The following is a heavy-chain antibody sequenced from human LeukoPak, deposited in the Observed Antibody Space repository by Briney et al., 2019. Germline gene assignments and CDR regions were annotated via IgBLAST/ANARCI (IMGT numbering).Heavy chain of an antibody. D-gene: IGHD3-3*01. Sequence: PGGSLRLSCAASGFTLTSFWMYWVRQAAGKGLVWVSRINSDGSKTHYAEAVKGRFTISRDNAKNTLYLQMTSLRAEDTAVYYCVREIDDERAYWGQGTLVTVSS. CDR3: VREIDDERAY. V-gene: IGHV3-74*01. CDR1: GFTLTSFW. CDR2: INSDGSKT. J-gene: IGHJ4*02.